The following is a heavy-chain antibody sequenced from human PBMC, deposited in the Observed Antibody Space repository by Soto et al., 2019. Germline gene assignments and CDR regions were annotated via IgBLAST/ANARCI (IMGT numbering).Heavy chain of an antibody. CDR3: ARGGGYCGGDCFDY. CDR2: IIPILGIA. CDR1: GGTFSSYT. D-gene: IGHD2-21*01. J-gene: IGHJ4*02. Sequence: QVQLVQSGAEVKKPGSSVKVSCKASGGTFSSYTISWVRQAPGQGLEWMGRIIPILGIANYAQKFQGRVTINADKSTSTAYMELSSLRSEDTAVYYCARGGGYCGGDCFDYWGQGTLVTVSS. V-gene: IGHV1-69*02.